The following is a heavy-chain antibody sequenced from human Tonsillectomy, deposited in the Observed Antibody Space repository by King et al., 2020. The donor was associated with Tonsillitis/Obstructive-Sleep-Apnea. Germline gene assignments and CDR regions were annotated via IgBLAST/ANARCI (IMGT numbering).Heavy chain of an antibody. CDR2: TNTNTGTP. CDR3: ARESSSGWSGSDC. V-gene: IGHV7-4-1*02. J-gene: IGHJ4*02. CDR1: GSTFTSYT. D-gene: IGHD6-19*01. Sequence: QLVQSGSELKKPGASVKVSCKASGSTFTSYTMNWVRRAPGQGLEWMVWTNTNTGTPTYAQGVTGRFVLSLDTSVSTAYLQISSLKAEDTAVYYCARESSSGWSGSDCWGQGTLITVSS.